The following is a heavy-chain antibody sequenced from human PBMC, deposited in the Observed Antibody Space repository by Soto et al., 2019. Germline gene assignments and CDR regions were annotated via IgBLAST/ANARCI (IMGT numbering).Heavy chain of an antibody. V-gene: IGHV4-34*01. J-gene: IGHJ4*02. CDR2: IYYGGTT. D-gene: IGHD1-1*01. Sequence: SETLSLTCGVHGGSFSGYYWAWIRQPPGKGLEWIGQIYYGGTTNYNPSLKSRVTISVDTSKNQFSLKLSSVTAADTAVYYCAANWNDVSPFDYWGQGTLVTVSS. CDR1: GGSFSGYY. CDR3: AANWNDVSPFDY.